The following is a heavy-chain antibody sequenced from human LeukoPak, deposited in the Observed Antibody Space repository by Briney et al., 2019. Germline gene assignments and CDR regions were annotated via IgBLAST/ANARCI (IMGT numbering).Heavy chain of an antibody. CDR1: GFTFNVYS. V-gene: IGHV3-21*01. J-gene: IGHJ4*02. D-gene: IGHD3-22*01. CDR2: ISSNSKYI. Sequence: GGSLRLSCAASGFTFNVYSMNWVRQAPGKGLEWVSSISSNSKYIYYADSMRGRFTVSRDKAKNSLFLQLNSLRAEDTAVYYCARDSSDFDYWGQGTLVTVSS. CDR3: ARDSSDFDY.